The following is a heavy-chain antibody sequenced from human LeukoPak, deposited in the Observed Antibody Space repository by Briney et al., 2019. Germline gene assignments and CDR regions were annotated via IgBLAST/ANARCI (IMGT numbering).Heavy chain of an antibody. J-gene: IGHJ4*02. CDR3: ARDWELLGYFDY. Sequence: PGRSLRLSCAASGFTFSSYAMHWVRQAPGKGLEWVAVISYDGSNKYYADSVKGRFTISRDNSKNTLYLQMNSLRAEDTAVDYCARDWELLGYFDYWGQGTLVTVSS. D-gene: IGHD1-26*01. CDR2: ISYDGSNK. V-gene: IGHV3-30-3*01. CDR1: GFTFSSYA.